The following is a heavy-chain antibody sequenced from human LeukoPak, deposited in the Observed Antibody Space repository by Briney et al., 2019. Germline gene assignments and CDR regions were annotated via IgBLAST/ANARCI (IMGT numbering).Heavy chain of an antibody. V-gene: IGHV3-23*01. CDR2: ISVSGGST. J-gene: IGHJ4*02. CDR1: GFTFSSYA. D-gene: IGHD3-10*01. CDR3: AKYGSGTYYDGLY. Sequence: GGSLRLSCAASGFTFSSYAMTWVRQAPGKGLQWVSTISVSGGSTYYADSVKGRFTISRDTSKSTQYLQMNSLRDEDTAVYYCAKYGSGTYYDGLYWGQGTLVTVSS.